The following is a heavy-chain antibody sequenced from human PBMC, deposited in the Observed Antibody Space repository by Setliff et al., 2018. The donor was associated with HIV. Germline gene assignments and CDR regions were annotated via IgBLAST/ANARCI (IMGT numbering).Heavy chain of an antibody. Sequence: PSETLSLTCTVYGGSFSGYYWNWIRQPPGKGLEWIGEIIHSGGTNYNPSLKSRVTIFVDTSKNQFSLRLNSVTATDAAMYYCSRSGIGYGGDSNTFDIWGQGTLVTVSS. CDR1: GGSFSGYY. J-gene: IGHJ3*02. CDR2: IIHSGGT. V-gene: IGHV4-34*12. D-gene: IGHD2-21*02. CDR3: SRSGIGYGGDSNTFDI.